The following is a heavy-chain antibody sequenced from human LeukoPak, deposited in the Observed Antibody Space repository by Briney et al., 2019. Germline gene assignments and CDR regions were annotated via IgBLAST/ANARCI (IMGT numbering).Heavy chain of an antibody. CDR3: AKRITYYYDSSGYYSS. Sequence: GGSLRLSCAVSGFTFSDYYMSWIRQAPGKGLEWVSYISSRGSTIHNADSVKGRFTISRDNSKNTLYLQMNSLRAEDTAVYYCAKRITYYYDSSGYYSSWGQGTMVTVSS. J-gene: IGHJ3*01. CDR1: GFTFSDYY. V-gene: IGHV3-11*01. CDR2: ISSRGSTI. D-gene: IGHD3-22*01.